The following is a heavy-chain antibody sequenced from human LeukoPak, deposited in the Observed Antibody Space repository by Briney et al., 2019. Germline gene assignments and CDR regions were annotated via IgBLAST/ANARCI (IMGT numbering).Heavy chain of an antibody. CDR3: ARNERASNYFDS. Sequence: GGSLRLSCAASGFTFSSYSMNWVRQAPGKGLEWVSYISSGRSTIHYADSVKGRFTISRDNAKNSLYLQMNSLRAEDTAMYFCARNERASNYFDSWGQGTLVTVSS. CDR2: ISSGRSTI. J-gene: IGHJ4*02. CDR1: GFTFSSYS. V-gene: IGHV3-48*01.